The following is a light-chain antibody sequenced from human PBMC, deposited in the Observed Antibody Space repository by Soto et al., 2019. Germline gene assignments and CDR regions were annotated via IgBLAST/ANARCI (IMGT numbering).Light chain of an antibody. Sequence: DIVMTQSPDSLAVSLGERATISCKSSQSVLLTSNNKNYLAWYQQKPGRAPSLIIYDASTLERGVPSRFSGSGSGTEFTLIISNLQPDDFATYYCQQFKDYVWTFGQGTKVDIK. CDR2: DAS. V-gene: IGKV4-1*01. CDR3: QQFKDYVWT. J-gene: IGKJ1*01. CDR1: QSVLLTSNNKNY.